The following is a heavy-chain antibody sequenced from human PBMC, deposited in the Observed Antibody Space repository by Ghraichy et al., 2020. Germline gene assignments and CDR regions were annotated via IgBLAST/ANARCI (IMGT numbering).Heavy chain of an antibody. J-gene: IGHJ6*02. CDR3: AKERDSSGYYSFRGDYYGMDV. V-gene: IGHV3-30*18. CDR2: TSYDGNNK. D-gene: IGHD3-22*01. CDR1: GFTFSRYG. Sequence: GGSLRLSCAVSGFTFSRYGMHWVRQAPGKGLEWVAVTSYDGNNKNYADSVQGRFTISRDNSKNTLYLQMSSLRSEDTAVYYCAKERDSSGYYSFRGDYYGMDVWGQGTTVTVSS.